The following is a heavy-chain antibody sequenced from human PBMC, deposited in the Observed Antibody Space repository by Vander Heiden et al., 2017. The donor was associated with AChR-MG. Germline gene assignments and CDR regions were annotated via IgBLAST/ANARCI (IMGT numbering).Heavy chain of an antibody. D-gene: IGHD2-2*02. CDR3: ARDCSSTSCYMHYYYYYGMDV. Sequence: QVQLVQSGAEVKKPGSSVKVSCKASGGTFSSYAISWVRQGPGQGLEWMGGIIPIFGTANYAQKFQGRVTITADKSTSTAYMELSSLRSEDTAVYYCARDCSSTSCYMHYYYYYGMDVWGQGTTVTVSS. CDR2: IIPIFGTA. J-gene: IGHJ6*02. V-gene: IGHV1-69*06. CDR1: GGTFSSYA.